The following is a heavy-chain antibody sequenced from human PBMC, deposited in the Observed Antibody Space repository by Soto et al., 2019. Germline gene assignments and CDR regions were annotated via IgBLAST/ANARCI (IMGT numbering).Heavy chain of an antibody. V-gene: IGHV4-61*03. CDR2: IYYSGST. D-gene: IGHD5-18*01. CDR1: GGSVSSGSHY. CDR3: ARDLLGRKAIRRGYIYVGQKRFDP. Sequence: SETLSLTCTVSGGSVSSGSHYWSWIRQPPGKGLEWIGCIYYSGSTNYNPSLKSRVTISVDTSKNHFSLKLRSVTAADTAVYYCARDLLGRKAIRRGYIYVGQKRFDPWGHGTLVTVS. J-gene: IGHJ5*02.